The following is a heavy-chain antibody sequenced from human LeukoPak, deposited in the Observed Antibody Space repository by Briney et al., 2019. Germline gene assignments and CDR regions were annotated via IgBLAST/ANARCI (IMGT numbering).Heavy chain of an antibody. Sequence: GGSLRLSCAASGFTFDDYAMHWVRQAPGKGLERVSGISWNSGSIGYADSVKGRFTISRDNAKNSLYLQMNSLRAEDTALYYCAKGISPIAAAGTGNFDYWGQGTLVTVSS. CDR3: AKGISPIAAAGTGNFDY. CDR1: GFTFDDYA. D-gene: IGHD6-13*01. J-gene: IGHJ4*02. CDR2: ISWNSGSI. V-gene: IGHV3-9*01.